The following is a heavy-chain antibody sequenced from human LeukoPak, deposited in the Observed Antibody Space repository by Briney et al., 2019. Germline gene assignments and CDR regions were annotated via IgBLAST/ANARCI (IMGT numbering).Heavy chain of an antibody. CDR2: INHSGST. Sequence: SETLSLTCTVSGGSISSYSWSWIRQPPGKRLEWIGEINHSGSTNYNPSLKSRVTISVDTSKNQFSLKLNSVTAADTAVFYCARSVEGYCSGGSCYYYSYYMDVWGKGTTVTVSS. V-gene: IGHV4-34*01. J-gene: IGHJ6*03. D-gene: IGHD2-15*01. CDR1: GGSISSYS. CDR3: ARSVEGYCSGGSCYYYSYYMDV.